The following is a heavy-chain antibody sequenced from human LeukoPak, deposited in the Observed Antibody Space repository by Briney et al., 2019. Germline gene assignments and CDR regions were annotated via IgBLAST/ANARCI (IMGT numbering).Heavy chain of an antibody. D-gene: IGHD6-19*01. CDR1: GYTFTSYG. CDR2: ISTYNGNT. J-gene: IGHJ6*02. CDR3: ASGGAVAGDYYYGMDV. Sequence: ASVKVSCKASGYTFTSYGISWVRQAPGQGLEWMGWISTYNGNTNYAQKLQGRVTMTTDTSTSTAYMELRSLRSDDTAVYYCASGGAVAGDYYYGMDVWGRGTTVTVSS. V-gene: IGHV1-18*01.